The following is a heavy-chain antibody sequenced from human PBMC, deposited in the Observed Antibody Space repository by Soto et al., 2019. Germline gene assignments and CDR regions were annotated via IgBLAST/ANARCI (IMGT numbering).Heavy chain of an antibody. CDR2: MNPNSGNT. CDR3: ARGPTTEKVDS. Sequence: ASVKVSCKASGYTFTSYDINWVRQATGQGLEWMGWMNPNSGNTGYAQKFQGRVTISADTSMNQFSLALTSVTAADTAMYYCARGPTTEKVDSWGQGILVTVSS. V-gene: IGHV1-8*01. CDR1: GYTFTSYD. J-gene: IGHJ4*02.